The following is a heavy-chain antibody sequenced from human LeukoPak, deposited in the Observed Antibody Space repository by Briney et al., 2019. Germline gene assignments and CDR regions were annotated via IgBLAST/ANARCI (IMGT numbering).Heavy chain of an antibody. CDR3: AKSPTRQYSSGWYCFDY. CDR2: ISWNSGSI. CDR1: GFTLDDYA. J-gene: IGHJ4*02. D-gene: IGHD6-19*01. V-gene: IGHV3-9*01. Sequence: GGSLGLSCAASGFTLDDYAMHWVRQAPGKGLEWVSGISWNSGSIGYANSVKGRFTISRDNAKNSLYLQMNSLRAEDTALYYCAKSPTRQYSSGWYCFDYWGQGTLVTVSS.